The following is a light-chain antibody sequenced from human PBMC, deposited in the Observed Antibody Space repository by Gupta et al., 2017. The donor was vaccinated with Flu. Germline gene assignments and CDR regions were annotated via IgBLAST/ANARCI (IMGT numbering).Light chain of an antibody. CDR1: QGISPY. CDR3: QQENNSPYT. Sequence: DIQMTQSPSSLSASVGDRITITCRASQGISPYLAWFQQKSGKAPKPLIYAASRLQSGVPSRFSGSGSGTDFTLTISSRQPEDFATYYCQQENNSPYTFGQGTKVEIK. J-gene: IGKJ2*01. CDR2: AAS. V-gene: IGKV1-16*01.